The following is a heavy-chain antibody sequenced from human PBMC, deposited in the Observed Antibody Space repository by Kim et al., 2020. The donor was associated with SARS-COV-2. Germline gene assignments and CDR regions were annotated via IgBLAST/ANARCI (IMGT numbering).Heavy chain of an antibody. CDR1: GFTFSSYA. CDR3: AKDVSDSSGYYFDY. D-gene: IGHD3-22*01. Sequence: GGSLRLSCAASGFTFSSYAMSWVRQAPGKGLEWVSIISGSGGSTYYADSVKGRFTISRDNSKNTLYLQMNSLRAEDTAVYYCAKDVSDSSGYYFDYWGQGTLVTVSS. V-gene: IGHV3-23*01. CDR2: ISGSGGST. J-gene: IGHJ4*02.